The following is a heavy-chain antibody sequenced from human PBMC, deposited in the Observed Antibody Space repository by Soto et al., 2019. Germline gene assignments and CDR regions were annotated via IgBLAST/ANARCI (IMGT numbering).Heavy chain of an antibody. CDR1: GGSFSGYY. CDR2: INHSGST. D-gene: IGHD3-3*01. CDR3: ARRGIFYYYYGMDV. J-gene: IGHJ6*02. V-gene: IGHV4-34*01. Sequence: SETLSLTCAVYGGSFSGYYWSWIRQPPGKGLEWVGEINHSGSTDYNPSLKSRVTISVDTSKNQFSLKLSSVTAADTAVYYCARRGIFYYYYGMDVWGQGTTVTVSS.